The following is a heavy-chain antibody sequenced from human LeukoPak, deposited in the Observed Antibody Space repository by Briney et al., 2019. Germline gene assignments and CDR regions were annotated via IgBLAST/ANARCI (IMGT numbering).Heavy chain of an antibody. Sequence: GSLRLSCAASGFTFSSYSMNWVRQAPGKGLEWVSPISSSSSYIYYADSVRGRFTISRDNAKNSLYLQMNSLRAEDTAVYYCARGNYDILTDYFTIDSWGQGTLVTVSS. CDR3: ARGNYDILTDYFTIDS. CDR1: GFTFSSYS. J-gene: IGHJ4*02. D-gene: IGHD3-9*01. CDR2: ISSSSSYI. V-gene: IGHV3-21*01.